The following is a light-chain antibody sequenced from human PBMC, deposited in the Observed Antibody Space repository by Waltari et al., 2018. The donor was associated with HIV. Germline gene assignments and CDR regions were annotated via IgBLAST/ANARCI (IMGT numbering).Light chain of an antibody. CDR3: SSYAGSNNLV. Sequence: QSALTQPPSASGSPGQSVTISCTGTSSDVGGYNYVSWYQQHPGKAPKLMIYEVSKRPSGVPDRFSGSKSGHTASLTVSGLQAEDEADYYCSSYAGSNNLVVGGGTKLTVL. J-gene: IGLJ2*01. CDR1: SSDVGGYNY. CDR2: EVS. V-gene: IGLV2-8*01.